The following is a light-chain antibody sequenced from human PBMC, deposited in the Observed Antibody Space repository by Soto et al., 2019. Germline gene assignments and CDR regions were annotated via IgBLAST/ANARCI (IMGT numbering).Light chain of an antibody. V-gene: IGLV8-61*01. Sequence: VVTQEPSFSVSPGGTVTLTCGLSSGSVSTNYYTSWYQQTPGQAPRTLIYSTNTRSSGVPDRFSGSILGNKAALTITGAQADDESDYYCMLFVGSGIWVFGGGTKLTVL. CDR2: STN. J-gene: IGLJ3*02. CDR1: SGSVSTNYY. CDR3: MLFVGSGIWV.